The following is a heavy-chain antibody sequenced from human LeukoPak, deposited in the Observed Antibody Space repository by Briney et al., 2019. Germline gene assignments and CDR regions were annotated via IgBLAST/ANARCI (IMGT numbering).Heavy chain of an antibody. J-gene: IGHJ4*03. CDR3: ARRPPYSSSYYDY. D-gene: IGHD6-13*01. CDR2: INPGSGGT. V-gene: IGHV1-46*01. CDR1: GSTFSSYY. Sequence: ASVKVSCKASGSTFSSYYMHWVRQAPGQGLEWMGIINPGSGGTSYAQKFQCRVTMTRDTSTSTVYMELSGLTSEDTAVYYCARRPPYSSSYYDYWGQGTLVTVSS.